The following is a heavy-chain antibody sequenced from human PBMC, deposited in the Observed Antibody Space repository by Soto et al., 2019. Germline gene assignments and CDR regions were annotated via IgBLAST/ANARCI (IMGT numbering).Heavy chain of an antibody. V-gene: IGHV1-69*13. CDR2: IIPIFGTA. J-gene: IGHJ6*02. CDR3: AREHSGYDPYGMDV. D-gene: IGHD5-12*01. CDR1: GGTFSSYA. Sequence: SVKVSCKASGGTFSSYAISWLRQAPGQGLEWMGGIIPIFGTANYAQKFQGRVTITADESTSTAYMELSSLRSEDTAVYYCAREHSGYDPYGMDVWGPGTTVTVS.